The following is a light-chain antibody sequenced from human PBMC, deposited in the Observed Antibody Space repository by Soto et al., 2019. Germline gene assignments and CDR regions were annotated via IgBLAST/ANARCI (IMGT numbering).Light chain of an antibody. CDR2: AAS. J-gene: IGKJ1*01. V-gene: IGKV1-39*01. CDR1: QSISSY. CDR3: QQCDSTPWT. Sequence: DIQMTQSPSSLSASVGDRVTITCRASQSISSYLNWYQQKPGKAPKLLIYAASSLQSGVPSRFSGSGSGTDFTLTISSLQPDDFATYYCQQCDSTPWTFGQGTKVEIK.